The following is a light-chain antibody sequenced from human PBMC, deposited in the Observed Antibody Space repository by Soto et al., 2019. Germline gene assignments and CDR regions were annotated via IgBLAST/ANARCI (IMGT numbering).Light chain of an antibody. CDR3: QHYGSSPWT. CDR1: QTVGSTY. CDR2: DAC. V-gene: IGKV3D-20*01. Sequence: EIVSTQSPGTLALSPGERASLSCGASQTVGSTYVAWYQQKPGLAPRLPIYDACSRATAIPDRFSGSGSGTDFTLTISTLEPEDFAVYYCQHYGSSPWTFGQGTKVEL. J-gene: IGKJ1*01.